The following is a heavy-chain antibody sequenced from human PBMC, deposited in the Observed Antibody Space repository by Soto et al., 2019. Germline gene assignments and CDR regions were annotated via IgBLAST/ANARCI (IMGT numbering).Heavy chain of an antibody. CDR3: ARETLAKNNRFDP. J-gene: IGHJ5*02. CDR1: GGSISSGGYY. CDR2: IYYSGST. Sequence: QVQLQESGPGLVKPSQTLSLTCTVSGGSISSGGYYWSWIRQHPGKGLEWIGYIYYSGSTYYTPYLTSRVTISADTSKRQFSLKVSSVTAADTAVYYFARETLAKNNRFDPLGQGTLVIVSS. V-gene: IGHV4-31*03.